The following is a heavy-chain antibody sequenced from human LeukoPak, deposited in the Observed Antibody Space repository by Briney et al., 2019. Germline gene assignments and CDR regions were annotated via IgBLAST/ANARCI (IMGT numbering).Heavy chain of an antibody. D-gene: IGHD2-21*02. CDR2: IHHSGST. V-gene: IGHV4-4*02. CDR3: ARDQTVRSWYFDS. CDR1: GGSISSSHW. J-gene: IGHJ4*02. Sequence: SETLSLTCAVSGGSISSSHWWPWVRQPPGKGLEWTGEIHHSGSTDYSPSLKSRVTISVDKSKNRFSLKLIYVTAADTAVYYCARDQTVRSWYFDSWGQGTLVTVSS.